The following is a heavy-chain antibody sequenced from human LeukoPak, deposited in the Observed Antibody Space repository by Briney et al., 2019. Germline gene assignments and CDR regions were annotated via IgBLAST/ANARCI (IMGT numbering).Heavy chain of an antibody. Sequence: PSETLSLTCAVYGGSFSGYNWTWIRQPPGKGLDWIGEINHSGSTNYNPSLKSRVTISVDTSKNQFSLKLSSVTAADTAVYYCAGMTTVVTDQYYFDYWGQGTLVTVSS. CDR1: GGSFSGYN. D-gene: IGHD4-23*01. V-gene: IGHV4-34*01. CDR3: AGMTTVVTDQYYFDY. J-gene: IGHJ4*02. CDR2: INHSGST.